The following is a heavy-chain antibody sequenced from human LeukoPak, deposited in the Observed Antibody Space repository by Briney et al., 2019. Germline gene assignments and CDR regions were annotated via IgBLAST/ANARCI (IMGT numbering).Heavy chain of an antibody. CDR1: GGSFSGYY. J-gene: IGHJ4*02. CDR2: INHSGST. Sequence: SETLSLTCAVYGGSFSGYYWSWIRQPPGKGLEWIGEINHSGSTNYNPSLKSRVTLSVDTSKNQFSLKLSSVTAADTAVYYCARRIGTSYFDYWGQGTLVTVSP. V-gene: IGHV4-34*01. CDR3: ARRIGTSYFDY. D-gene: IGHD1-1*01.